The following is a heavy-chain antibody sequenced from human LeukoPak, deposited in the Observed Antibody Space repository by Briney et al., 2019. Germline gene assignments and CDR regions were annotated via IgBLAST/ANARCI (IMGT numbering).Heavy chain of an antibody. CDR1: GYTFTSYG. V-gene: IGHV1-18*01. Sequence: ASVKVSCKASGYTFTSYGISWVRQAPGQGLEWMGWISAYNGNTNYAQKLQGRVTMTTDTSTSTACMELRSLRSDDTAVYYCARAPWRESLDYWGQGTLVTVSS. CDR3: ARAPWRESLDY. CDR2: ISAYNGNT. J-gene: IGHJ4*02. D-gene: IGHD3-10*01.